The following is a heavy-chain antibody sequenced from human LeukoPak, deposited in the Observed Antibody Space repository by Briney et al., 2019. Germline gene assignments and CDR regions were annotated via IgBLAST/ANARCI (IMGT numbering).Heavy chain of an antibody. D-gene: IGHD3-10*01. Sequence: ASVTVSCNASGYTFSGTGWYLYWLRQAPGQGLECMGWIYPYTGATHYAQKLQGRVAMTRDTSISTAYMELSRLRPDDTAVYYCARDGPAQMVDFDYWGQGTLVTVSS. CDR1: GYTFSGTGWY. CDR3: ARDGPAQMVDFDY. V-gene: IGHV1-2*02. CDR2: IYPYTGAT. J-gene: IGHJ4*02.